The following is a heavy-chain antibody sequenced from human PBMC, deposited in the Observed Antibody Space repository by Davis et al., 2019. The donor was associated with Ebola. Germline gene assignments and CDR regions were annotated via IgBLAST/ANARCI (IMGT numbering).Heavy chain of an antibody. CDR2: IQSDGSKK. Sequence: GGSLRLSCAASRFTFRTYDMQWVRQAPGQGLEWVAFIQSDGSKKYYADSVKGRFTISRDNSKNTLYLQMNSLRAEDTAVYYCAKRIAAADYYYYYGMDVWGQGTTVTVSS. CDR1: RFTFRTYD. D-gene: IGHD6-13*01. J-gene: IGHJ6*02. CDR3: AKRIAAADYYYYYGMDV. V-gene: IGHV3-30*02.